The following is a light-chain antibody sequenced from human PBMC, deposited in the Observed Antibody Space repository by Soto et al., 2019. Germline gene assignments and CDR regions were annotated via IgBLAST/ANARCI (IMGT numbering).Light chain of an antibody. Sequence: DIQMTQSPSSLSASVGDRVTITCRASQGVSAYLLWSHQRQGRAPTVLLYAVSNLLSGVPSRFSGSGSGTNFTLTISKLQPDDFATYYCKQSYRTPQTFGQGTKLETK. J-gene: IGKJ2*01. CDR1: QGVSAY. V-gene: IGKV1-39*01. CDR3: KQSYRTPQT. CDR2: AVS.